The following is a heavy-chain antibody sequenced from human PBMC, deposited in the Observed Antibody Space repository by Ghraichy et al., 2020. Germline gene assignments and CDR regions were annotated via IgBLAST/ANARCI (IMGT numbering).Heavy chain of an antibody. CDR3: AALVAADAFDI. D-gene: IGHD6-25*01. Sequence: GGSLRLSCAASGFTLSDDYMDWVRQAPGKGLEWVCRTRNKANSYTTEYAASVKGRFTISRDDSKSSLYLQMNSLKTEDTAVYYCAALVAADAFDIWGQGTMVTVSS. CDR1: GFTLSDDY. J-gene: IGHJ3*02. V-gene: IGHV3-72*01. CDR2: TRNKANSYTT.